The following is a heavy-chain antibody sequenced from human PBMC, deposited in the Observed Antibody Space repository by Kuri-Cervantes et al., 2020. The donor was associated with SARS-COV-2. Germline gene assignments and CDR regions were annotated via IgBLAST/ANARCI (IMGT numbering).Heavy chain of an antibody. CDR2: INPNSGGT. CDR3: ARDPTMIVVHNYYYMDV. D-gene: IGHD3-22*01. J-gene: IGHJ6*03. Sequence: ASVKVSCKASGYTFTGYYMHWVRQAPGQGLEWMGWINPNSGGTNYAQKFQGRVTMTRDTSISTAYMELSRLRSDDTAVYYCARDPTMIVVHNYYYMDVWGKGTTVTVSS. CDR1: GYTFTGYY. V-gene: IGHV1-2*02.